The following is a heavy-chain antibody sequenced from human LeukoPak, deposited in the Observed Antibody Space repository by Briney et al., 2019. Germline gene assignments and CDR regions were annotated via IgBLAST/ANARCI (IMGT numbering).Heavy chain of an antibody. V-gene: IGHV3-7*03. Sequence: GGSLRLYCAASGFTFSSYWMSWVRQASGKGLEWVANIKQDGSEKYYVDSVKGRFTISRDNAQNSLHLQMNSLRAEDTAVYYCARLSSGWYGDFDYWGQGTLVTVSS. CDR1: GFTFSSYW. D-gene: IGHD6-19*01. J-gene: IGHJ4*02. CDR3: ARLSSGWYGDFDY. CDR2: IKQDGSEK.